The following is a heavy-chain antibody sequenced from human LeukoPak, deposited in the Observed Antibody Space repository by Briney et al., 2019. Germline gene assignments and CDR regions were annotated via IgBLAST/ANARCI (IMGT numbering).Heavy chain of an antibody. CDR3: ARRGYCSSTSCHYLWGDRPMSD. V-gene: IGHV1-18*01. Sequence: GASVKVSCKASGYTFTSYGISWVRQAPGQGLEWMGRISAYNGKTNYAQKLQGRVTMTTDTSTSTAYMELRSLRSDDTAVYYCARRGYCSSTSCHYLWGDRPMSDWGQGALVTVSS. CDR1: GYTFTSYG. J-gene: IGHJ4*02. D-gene: IGHD2-2*01. CDR2: ISAYNGKT.